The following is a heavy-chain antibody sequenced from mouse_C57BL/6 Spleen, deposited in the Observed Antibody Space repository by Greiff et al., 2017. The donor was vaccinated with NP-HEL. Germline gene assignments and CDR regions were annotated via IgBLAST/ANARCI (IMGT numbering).Heavy chain of an antibody. CDR2: ISYDGSN. V-gene: IGHV3-6*01. CDR1: GYSITSGYY. D-gene: IGHD2-12*01. Sequence: VQLKESGPGLVKPSQSLSLTCSVTGYSITSGYYWNWIRQFPGNKLEWMGYISYDGSNNYNPSLKNRISITRDTSKNQFFLKLNSVTTEDTATYYCASTPHYRGAMDYWGQGTSVTVSS. J-gene: IGHJ4*01. CDR3: ASTPHYRGAMDY.